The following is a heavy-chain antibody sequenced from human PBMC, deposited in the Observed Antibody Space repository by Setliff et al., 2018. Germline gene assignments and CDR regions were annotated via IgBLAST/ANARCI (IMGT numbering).Heavy chain of an antibody. Sequence: GSLRLSCAASGFTFSSYSMNWVRQPPGKGLEWIGEIYHSGSTNYNPSLKSRVTISVDKSKNQFSLKLSSVTAADTAMYYCARDYYDSRGSYAFDIWGQGTVVTVSS. J-gene: IGHJ3*02. CDR2: IYHSGST. D-gene: IGHD3-22*01. CDR1: GFTFSSYSM. V-gene: IGHV4-4*02. CDR3: ARDYYDSRGSYAFDI.